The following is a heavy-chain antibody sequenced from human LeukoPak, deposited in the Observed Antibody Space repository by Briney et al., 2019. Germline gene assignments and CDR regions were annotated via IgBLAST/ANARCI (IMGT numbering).Heavy chain of an antibody. CDR1: GYTLTELS. CDR2: FGPEDGET. D-gene: IGHD3-22*01. Sequence: ASVKVSCKVSGYTLTELSMHWVRQAPGKGLEWMGGFGPEDGETIYAQKFQGRVTMTEDTSTDTAYMELSSLRSEDTAVYYCATGEVVSYYYDSSGYSWGQGTLVTVSS. CDR3: ATGEVVSYYYDSSGYS. V-gene: IGHV1-24*01. J-gene: IGHJ5*02.